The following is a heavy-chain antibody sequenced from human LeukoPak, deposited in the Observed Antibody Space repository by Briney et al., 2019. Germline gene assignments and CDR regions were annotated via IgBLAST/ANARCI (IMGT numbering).Heavy chain of an antibody. Sequence: GGSLTLSCAASGFTFDEYGMSWVRQAPAKGLEGVSGINLNGVSTGYADSVKCRFTISRDIAKNSLYLQVICVRREDTALYYCAREGLDWNDLFDYWGQGTLVTVSS. D-gene: IGHD1-1*01. V-gene: IGHV3-20*04. CDR2: INLNGVST. CDR3: AREGLDWNDLFDY. J-gene: IGHJ4*02. CDR1: GFTFDEYG.